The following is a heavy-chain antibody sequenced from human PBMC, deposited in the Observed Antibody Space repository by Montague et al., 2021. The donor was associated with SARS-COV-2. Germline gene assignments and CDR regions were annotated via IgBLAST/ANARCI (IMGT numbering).Heavy chain of an antibody. CDR1: GFTLSSYW. Sequence: SLRLSCAASGFTLSSYWMYWVRQAPGKGLVWISRIHYDGSSTNYADSVKGRFTISRDTAKNTLYLQMNSLRAEDTAVYYCARAYYTGLYPFDYWGQGTLVTVPS. V-gene: IGHV3-74*01. CDR2: IHYDGSST. CDR3: ARAYYTGLYPFDY. D-gene: IGHD2-8*02. J-gene: IGHJ4*02.